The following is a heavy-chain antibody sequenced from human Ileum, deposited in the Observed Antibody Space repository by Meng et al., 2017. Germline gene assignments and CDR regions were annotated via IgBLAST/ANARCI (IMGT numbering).Heavy chain of an antibody. CDR3: AALTYDSSAIYYFDY. CDR2: INPNSGGT. V-gene: IGHV1-2*06. CDR1: GYTFTDYY. D-gene: IGHD3-22*01. Sequence: ASVKVSCKASGYTFTDYYIHWVRQAPGQGLECMGRINPNSGGTNYAQKFQGRVIMTRDTSISTAYMELSRLRSDDTAVYYCAALTYDSSAIYYFDYWGQGTLVTVSS. J-gene: IGHJ4*02.